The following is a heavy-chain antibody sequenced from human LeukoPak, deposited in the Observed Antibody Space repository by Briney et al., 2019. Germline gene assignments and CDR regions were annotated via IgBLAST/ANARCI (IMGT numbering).Heavy chain of an antibody. V-gene: IGHV3-21*01. CDR1: AFTFRSYG. J-gene: IGHJ4*02. CDR2: CSCSSSYI. Sequence: GGSLRLSCAAPAFTFRSYGVPWVRQAAGKGLGWVSSCSCSSSYIYYAYSVKGRFTISRNNAKNSLYLQMNSLRAGDTAVYYWARVRPFGITGTTFDYWGQGTMVTVSS. CDR3: ARVRPFGITGTTFDY. D-gene: IGHD1-20*01.